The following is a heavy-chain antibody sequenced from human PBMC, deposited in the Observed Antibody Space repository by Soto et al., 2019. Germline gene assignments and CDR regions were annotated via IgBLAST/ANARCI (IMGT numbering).Heavy chain of an antibody. CDR2: ITPVFGTA. CDR1: GGSFSSYA. D-gene: IGHD3-22*01. V-gene: IGHV1-69*14. CDR3: ARDTYYFHSRDYHWFDP. J-gene: IGHJ5*02. Sequence: QDQLVQSGAEVKKPGSSVKVSGKASGGSFSSYAIHWVRQAPGQGLEWMGEITPVFGTADYAQKFQGRIRITADTSGGVVSMELSSLKFDDTAVYFCARDTYYFHSRDYHWFDPWGQGTLVTVSS.